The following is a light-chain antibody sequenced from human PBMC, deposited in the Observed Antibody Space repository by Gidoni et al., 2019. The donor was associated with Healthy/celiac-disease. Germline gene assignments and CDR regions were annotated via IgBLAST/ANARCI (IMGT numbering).Light chain of an antibody. CDR1: QSISSY. Sequence: DIQMTQSPSSLSASVGDRVTITCRASQSISSYLNWYQQKPGKAPKLLIYAASSLQRGVPSRFSGSGSGTDFTLTISSLQPEDFATYYCQQSYSTPSDTFGQGTKLEIK. J-gene: IGKJ2*01. V-gene: IGKV1-39*01. CDR3: QQSYSTPSDT. CDR2: AAS.